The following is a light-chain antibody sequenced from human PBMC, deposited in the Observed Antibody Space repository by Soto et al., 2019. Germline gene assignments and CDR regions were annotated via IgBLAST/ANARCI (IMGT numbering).Light chain of an antibody. CDR2: AAS. CDR1: QSIRSNS. CDR3: QQYTSPLT. J-gene: IGKJ4*01. Sequence: EIVLTQSSGTLSLSPGERATLSCRASQSIRSNSLAWYQQRPGQAPRLLIYAASSRATGIPDWFSGSGSGTDFTLTISKLEPEDSAVYYCQQYTSPLTFGGGTKVEI. V-gene: IGKV3-20*01.